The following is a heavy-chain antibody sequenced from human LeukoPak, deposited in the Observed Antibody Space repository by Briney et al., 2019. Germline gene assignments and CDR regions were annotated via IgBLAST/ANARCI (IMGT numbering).Heavy chain of an antibody. CDR1: GGSISSSSYY. CDR2: INHSGST. V-gene: IGHV4-39*07. CDR3: AMGLEGIQLWLQVY. Sequence: SETLSLTCTVSGGSISSSSYYWSWIRQPPGKGLEWIGEINHSGSTNYNPSLKSRVTISVDTSKNQFSLKLSSVTAADTAVYYCAMGLEGIQLWLQVYWGQGTLVTVSS. J-gene: IGHJ4*02. D-gene: IGHD5-18*01.